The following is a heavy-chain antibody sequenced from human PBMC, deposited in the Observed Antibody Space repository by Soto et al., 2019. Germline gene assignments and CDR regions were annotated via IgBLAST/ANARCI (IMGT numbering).Heavy chain of an antibody. V-gene: IGHV3-21*01. J-gene: IGHJ6*02. CDR2: ISSSSSYI. D-gene: IGHD6-19*01. Sequence: PVGSLRLSCAASGFTFSSYSMNWVRQAPGKGLEWVSSISSSSSYIYYADSVKGRFTISRDNAKNSLYLQMNSLRAEDTAVYYCARASIAVAGTYYYYGMDVWGQGTTVTVSS. CDR1: GFTFSSYS. CDR3: ARASIAVAGTYYYYGMDV.